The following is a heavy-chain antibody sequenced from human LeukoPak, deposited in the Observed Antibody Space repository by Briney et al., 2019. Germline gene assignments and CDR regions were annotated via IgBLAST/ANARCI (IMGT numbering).Heavy chain of an antibody. D-gene: IGHD2-2*01. CDR3: ASSIESSGYCSSTSCPGTDY. J-gene: IGHJ4*02. Sequence: ASVKVSCKASGGTFSSYAISWVRQAPGQGLEWMGRIIPILGIANYAQKFQGRVTITADKSTSTAYMELSSLRSEDTAVYYCASSIESSGYCSSTSCPGTDYWGQGTLVTVSS. CDR2: IIPILGIA. V-gene: IGHV1-69*04. CDR1: GGTFSSYA.